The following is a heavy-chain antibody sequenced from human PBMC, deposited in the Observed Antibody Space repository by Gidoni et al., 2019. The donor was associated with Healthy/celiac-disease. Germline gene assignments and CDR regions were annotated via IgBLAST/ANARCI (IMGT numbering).Heavy chain of an antibody. D-gene: IGHD3-10*01. J-gene: IGHJ4*02. CDR3: ARDMHGSGSTLDY. Sequence: HVQLVQSAAEVKKPGSSVKVSCKASAYTFTGYYMHWVRQAPGQGLAWMGWINPNSGGTNYAKKFQGRVAMTRETSISTAYRELSRLRSDDTAVYYCARDMHGSGSTLDYWGQGTLVTVSS. CDR1: AYTFTGYY. V-gene: IGHV1-2*02. CDR2: INPNSGGT.